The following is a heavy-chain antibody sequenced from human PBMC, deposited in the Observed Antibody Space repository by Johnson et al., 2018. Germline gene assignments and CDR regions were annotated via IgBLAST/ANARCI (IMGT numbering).Heavy chain of an antibody. J-gene: IGHJ3*01. CDR1: GFTFGDYA. CDR3: VKVLRFSYDYGTGGFHV. V-gene: IGHV3-9*01. CDR2: ISWNSGSL. Sequence: VQLVQSGGGLVQPGRSLRLSCAASGFTFGDYAMHWVRQAPGKGLEWVSGISWNSGSLGYADSVKGRFDISRDNVKNSLYLQMINLRAEDTALYYGVKVLRFSYDYGTGGFHVWGQGTMVTVSS. D-gene: IGHD3-16*01.